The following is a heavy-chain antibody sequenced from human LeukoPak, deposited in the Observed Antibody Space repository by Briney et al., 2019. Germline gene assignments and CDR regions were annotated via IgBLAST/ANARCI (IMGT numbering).Heavy chain of an antibody. CDR3: ARVVSSSWEWRLDP. J-gene: IGHJ5*02. CDR2: INPNSGGT. Sequence: ASVKVSCKASGYTFTGYYMHWVRQAPGQGLEWMGWINPNSGGTNYAQKFQGRVTMTRDTSISTAYMELSRLRSDVTAVYYCARVVSSSWEWRLDPWGQGTLVTVSS. V-gene: IGHV1-2*02. CDR1: GYTFTGYY. D-gene: IGHD6-13*01.